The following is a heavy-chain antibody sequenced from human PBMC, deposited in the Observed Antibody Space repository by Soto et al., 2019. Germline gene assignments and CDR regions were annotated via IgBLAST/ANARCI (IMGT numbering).Heavy chain of an antibody. D-gene: IGHD2-15*01. V-gene: IGHV3-33*01. CDR3: AREPYCSGGSCHDY. CDR2: IWYDGSNK. J-gene: IGHJ4*02. Sequence: QVQLVESGGGVVQPGRSLRLSCAASGFTFSSYGMHWVRQAPGKGLEWVAVIWYDGSNKYYADSVKGRFTISRDNSKNTLYLQMNSLRAEDTAVYYCAREPYCSGGSCHDYWGQGTLVTVSS. CDR1: GFTFSSYG.